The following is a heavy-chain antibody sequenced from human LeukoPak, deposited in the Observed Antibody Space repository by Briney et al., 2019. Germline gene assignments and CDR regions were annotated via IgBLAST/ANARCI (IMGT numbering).Heavy chain of an antibody. J-gene: IGHJ6*02. Sequence: GGSLRLSCAASGFTFSSYAMSWVRQAPGKGLEWVSAISGSGGSTYYADSVKGRFTISRDNSKNTLYLQMNSLRAEDTAVYYCAKDSSYYDFWSGYFNGTDVWGQGTTVTVSS. V-gene: IGHV3-23*01. D-gene: IGHD3-3*01. CDR3: AKDSSYYDFWSGYFNGTDV. CDR1: GFTFSSYA. CDR2: ISGSGGST.